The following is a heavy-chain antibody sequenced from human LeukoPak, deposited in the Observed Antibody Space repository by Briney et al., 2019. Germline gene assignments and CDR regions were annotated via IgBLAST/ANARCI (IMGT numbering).Heavy chain of an antibody. J-gene: IGHJ5*02. D-gene: IGHD3-3*01. CDR1: GGSFSDYY. V-gene: IGHV4-34*01. Sequence: PSETLSLTCAVYGGSFSDYYRSWIRQPPGKGLEWIGEINHSGSTNYNPSLKSRVTISVDTSKNQFSLKLSSVTAADTAVYYCARGGTGWLLSRNWFDPWDQGTLVTVSS. CDR3: ARGGTGWLLSRNWFDP. CDR2: INHSGST.